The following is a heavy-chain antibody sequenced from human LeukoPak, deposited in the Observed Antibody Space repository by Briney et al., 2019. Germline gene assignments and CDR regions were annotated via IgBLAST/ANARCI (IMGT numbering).Heavy chain of an antibody. Sequence: PGGSLRLSCAASGFSFSDYWMSWVRQAPGKGLEWVANIKQDGSEKYYVDSVKGRFTISRDNTKDSVYLHMNSLRVEDTAIYYCARVEFHYEILAGFYFFFDDWGRGTLATVSS. CDR2: IKQDGSEK. V-gene: IGHV3-7*01. CDR1: GFSFSDYW. CDR3: ARVEFHYEILAGFYFFFDD. J-gene: IGHJ4*02. D-gene: IGHD3-9*01.